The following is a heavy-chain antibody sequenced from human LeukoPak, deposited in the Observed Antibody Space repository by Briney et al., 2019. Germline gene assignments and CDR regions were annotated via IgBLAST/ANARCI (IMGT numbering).Heavy chain of an antibody. D-gene: IGHD6-19*01. Sequence: GGSLRLSCAASGFTFSNFAMNWVRQAPGKGLEWVSAISGSGDRTYYADSVKGRFTISRDNSKNTLYLQMNSLRAEDTAVYYCAKGGGWLYYFDYWGQGTLVTVSS. CDR1: GFTFSNFA. CDR2: ISGSGDRT. V-gene: IGHV3-23*01. CDR3: AKGGGWLYYFDY. J-gene: IGHJ4*02.